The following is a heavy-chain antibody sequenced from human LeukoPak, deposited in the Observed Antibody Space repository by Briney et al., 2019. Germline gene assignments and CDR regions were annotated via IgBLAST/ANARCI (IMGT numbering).Heavy chain of an antibody. V-gene: IGHV4-31*03. CDR1: GGSISSGGYY. D-gene: IGHD4-17*01. CDR3: ARARGDYGDPEHLDY. CDR2: IYCSGST. J-gene: IGHJ4*02. Sequence: SQTLSLTCTVSGGSISSGGYYWSWIRQHPGKGLEWIGYIYCSGSTYYNPSLKSRVTISVDTSKNQFSLKLSSVTAADTAVYYCARARGDYGDPEHLDYWGQGTLVTVSS.